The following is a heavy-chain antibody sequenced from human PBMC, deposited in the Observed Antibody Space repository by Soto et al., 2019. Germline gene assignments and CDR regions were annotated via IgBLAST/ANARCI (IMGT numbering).Heavy chain of an antibody. CDR1: GGSISSGDYY. V-gene: IGHV4-30-4*01. CDR3: ARVPRVYCISTSCSDAFDI. Sequence: PSETLSLTCTVSGGSISSGDYYWSWIRQPPGKGLEWIGYIYYSGSTYYNPSLKSRVTISVDTSKNQFSLKLSSVTAADTAVYYCARVPRVYCISTSCSDAFDIWGQGTMVTVSS. J-gene: IGHJ3*02. D-gene: IGHD2-2*01. CDR2: IYYSGST.